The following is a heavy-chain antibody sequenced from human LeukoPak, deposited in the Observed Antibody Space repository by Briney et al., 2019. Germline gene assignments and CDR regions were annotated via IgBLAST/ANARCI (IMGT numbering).Heavy chain of an antibody. D-gene: IGHD3-16*01. V-gene: IGHV3-53*01. CDR3: AREKASGGLDYYSHYGLDV. J-gene: IGHJ6*02. CDR1: GVTVRSSY. Sequence: PGGSLRLSCAASGVTVRSSYMNWVRQAPGKGLEWVSVTYNDGTTYYADSVKGRFTISRDNSKNTLYLQMNNLRAEDTAVYYCAREKASGGLDYYSHYGLDVWGQGTTVTVSS. CDR2: TYNDGTT.